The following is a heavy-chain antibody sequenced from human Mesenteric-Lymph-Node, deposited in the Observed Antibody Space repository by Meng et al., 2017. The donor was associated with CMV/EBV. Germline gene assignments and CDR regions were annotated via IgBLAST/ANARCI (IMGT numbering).Heavy chain of an antibody. Sequence: GESLKISCAASGFTFSSYWITWVRQAPGKGLEWVATIKEDGSEEYYVDSVKGRFTISRDNAKNSLYLQMNSLRVEDTAVYFCATVLTGNFVFDHWGQGILVTVSS. CDR1: GFTFSSYW. CDR3: ATVLTGNFVFDH. D-gene: IGHD3-9*01. CDR2: IKEDGSEE. J-gene: IGHJ4*02. V-gene: IGHV3-7*01.